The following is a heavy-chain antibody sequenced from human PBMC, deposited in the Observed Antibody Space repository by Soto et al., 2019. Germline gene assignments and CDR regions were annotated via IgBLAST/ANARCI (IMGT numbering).Heavy chain of an antibody. Sequence: QVQLVESGGGVVQPGRSLRLSCAASGFTFSSYGMHWVRQAPGKGLEWVAVIWYDGSNKYYADSVKGRFTISRDNSKNTLYLQMNSLRAEDTAVYSCARDGTSRLPLDYWGQGTLVTVSS. J-gene: IGHJ4*02. CDR2: IWYDGSNK. D-gene: IGHD4-17*01. CDR3: ARDGTSRLPLDY. V-gene: IGHV3-33*01. CDR1: GFTFSSYG.